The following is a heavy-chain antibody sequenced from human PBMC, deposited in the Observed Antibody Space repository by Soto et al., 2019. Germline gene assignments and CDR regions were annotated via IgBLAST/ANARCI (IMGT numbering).Heavy chain of an antibody. CDR1: GYIFTTYW. CDR3: ARPRDYGDFDAFDI. Sequence: RESLKISCQVSGYIFTTYWLAWVRQTPGKGLEWMGIIYPFDSDTRYGPSFQGQVTISVDKSVNTAYLQWSALRASDTGMYYCARPRDYGDFDAFDIWGQGTMVTVSS. CDR2: IYPFDSDT. V-gene: IGHV5-51*01. J-gene: IGHJ3*02. D-gene: IGHD4-17*01.